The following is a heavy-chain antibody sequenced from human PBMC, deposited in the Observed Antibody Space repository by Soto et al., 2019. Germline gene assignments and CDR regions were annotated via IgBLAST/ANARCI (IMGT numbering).Heavy chain of an antibody. D-gene: IGHD3-10*01. CDR1: GFTFSSYS. CDR3: AREVSQYYYYGMDV. J-gene: IGHJ6*02. CDR2: ISSSSSYI. V-gene: IGHV3-21*01. Sequence: GGSLRLSCAASGFTFSSYSMNWVRQAPGKGLEWVSSISSSSSYIYYADSVKGRFTISRDNAKNSLYLQMNSLRAEDTAVCYCAREVSQYYYYGMDVWGQGATVTVSS.